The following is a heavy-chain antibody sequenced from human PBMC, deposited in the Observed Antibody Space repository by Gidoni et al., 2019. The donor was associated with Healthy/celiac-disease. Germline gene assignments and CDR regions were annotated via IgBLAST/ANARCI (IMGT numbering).Heavy chain of an antibody. CDR3: ARAPHIVVVTAIGNWFDP. D-gene: IGHD2-21*02. V-gene: IGHV1-18*01. CDR2: ISAYNGNT. Sequence: QVQLVQSGAEVKKPGASVKVSCKASGYTFTSYGISWVRQAPGQGLEWMGWISAYNGNTNYAQKLQGRVTMTTDTSTSTAYMELRSLRSDDTAVYYCARAPHIVVVTAIGNWFDPWGQGTLVTVSS. J-gene: IGHJ5*02. CDR1: GYTFTSYG.